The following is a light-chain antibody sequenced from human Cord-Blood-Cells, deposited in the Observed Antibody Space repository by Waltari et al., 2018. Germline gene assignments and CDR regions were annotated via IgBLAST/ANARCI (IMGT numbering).Light chain of an antibody. CDR3: QQYNNCPPWT. CDR2: GAS. J-gene: IGKJ1*01. Sequence: EIVMTQSPATLSVSPGERATLSCRASQSVSSNLAWYQQKPGQAPRLLIYGASTRVTGIPARVSGSGSGTEFTLTISSLQSEDFAVYYCQQYNNCPPWTFGQGTKVEIK. V-gene: IGKV3-15*01. CDR1: QSVSSN.